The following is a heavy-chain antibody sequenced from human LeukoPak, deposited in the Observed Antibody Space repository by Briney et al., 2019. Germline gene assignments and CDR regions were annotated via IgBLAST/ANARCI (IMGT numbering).Heavy chain of an antibody. CDR3: ARILNY. CDR2: ISSNSGIT. CDR1: GLTVGFKC. V-gene: IGHV3-48*02. J-gene: IGHJ4*02. Sequence: PGGSLRLSCAASGLTVGFKCMSWVRQAPGKGLEWVSYISSNSGITNYADSVKGRFTISRDNAKNSLYLQMNSLRDEDTAVYYCARILNYWGQGTLVTVSS.